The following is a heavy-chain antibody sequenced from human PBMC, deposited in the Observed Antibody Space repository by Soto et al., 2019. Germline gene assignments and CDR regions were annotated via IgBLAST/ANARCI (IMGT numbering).Heavy chain of an antibody. D-gene: IGHD3-10*01. Sequence: SVKVSCKASGGTFSSYAISCVRQAPGQGLEWMGGIIPIFGTANYAQKFQGRVTITADESTSTAYMELSSLRSEDTAVYYCARDFRGSHYYYYGMDVWGQGTTVTVSS. J-gene: IGHJ6*02. CDR2: IIPIFGTA. V-gene: IGHV1-69*13. CDR3: ARDFRGSHYYYYGMDV. CDR1: GGTFSSYA.